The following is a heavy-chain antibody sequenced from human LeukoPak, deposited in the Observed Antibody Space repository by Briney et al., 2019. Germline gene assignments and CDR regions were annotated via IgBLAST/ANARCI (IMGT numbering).Heavy chain of an antibody. CDR2: ISAYNGNT. J-gene: IGHJ4*02. V-gene: IGHV1-18*01. CDR3: AREAMVRGVRPIDY. Sequence: ASVKVSCKASGGTFSSYAITWVRQAPGQGLEWMGWISAYNGNTNYAENFQGRVTLTTDTSTNTAFMEVRSLRSDDTAVYFCAREAMVRGVRPIDYWGQGTLVTVSS. CDR1: GGTFSSYA. D-gene: IGHD3-10*01.